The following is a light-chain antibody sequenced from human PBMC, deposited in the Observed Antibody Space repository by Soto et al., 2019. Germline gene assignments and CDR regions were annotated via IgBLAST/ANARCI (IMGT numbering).Light chain of an antibody. V-gene: IGKV3-11*01. J-gene: IGKJ4*01. Sequence: LLTQSPATLSLYPGEGATLSCRASQQVSTYVAWYQQKPGHAPRLLIFDASNRATGVPARFRGSGSGTDFTLTSSNLEPGDSGLYYCQQRGDLIVTFGGGTKVAI. CDR2: DAS. CDR3: QQRGDLIVT. CDR1: QQVSTY.